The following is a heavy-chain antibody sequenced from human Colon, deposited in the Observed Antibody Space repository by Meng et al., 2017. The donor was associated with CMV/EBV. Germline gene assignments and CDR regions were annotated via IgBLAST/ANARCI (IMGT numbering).Heavy chain of an antibody. D-gene: IGHD3-16*01. Sequence: SVKVSCSASGYTFSNYHVNWVRQAPGQGLEWMGWINTNTGNPTYAQGFIGRFVFSLATSISTAYLQISGLKAEDTAVYYCSASFDYWGQGTLVTVSS. CDR1: GYTFSNYH. CDR3: SASFDY. V-gene: IGHV7-4-1*02. CDR2: INTNTGNP. J-gene: IGHJ4*02.